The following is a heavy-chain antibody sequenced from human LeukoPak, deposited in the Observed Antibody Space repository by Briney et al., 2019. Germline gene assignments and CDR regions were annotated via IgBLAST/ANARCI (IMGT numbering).Heavy chain of an antibody. V-gene: IGHV4-39*07. CDR1: GGSISSANYY. Sequence: SETLSLTCTVSGGSISSANYYWDWIRQPPGKGLEWIGSIYYSGSTYYNPSLRSRVTISIETSKNQFSLKLISVTAADTAVYYCARDTLVWGRPGYFDYWGQGTQDTVSS. CDR3: ARDTLVWGRPGYFDY. D-gene: IGHD3-3*01. J-gene: IGHJ4*02. CDR2: IYYSGST.